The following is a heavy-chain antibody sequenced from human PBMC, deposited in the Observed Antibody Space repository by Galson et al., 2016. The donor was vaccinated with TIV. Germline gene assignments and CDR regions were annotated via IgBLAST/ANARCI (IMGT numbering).Heavy chain of an antibody. D-gene: IGHD3-9*01. CDR1: GYTLTELS. Sequence: SVKVSCKVSGYTLTELSMHWVRQAPGKGLEWMGGFDPEDGETIYAQKFQGRVTMTEDTSTDTACMELSSLRSEDTAVYYCATSRGRYFDWLFGYWGQGTLVTVSS. V-gene: IGHV1-24*01. CDR2: FDPEDGET. J-gene: IGHJ4*02. CDR3: ATSRGRYFDWLFGY.